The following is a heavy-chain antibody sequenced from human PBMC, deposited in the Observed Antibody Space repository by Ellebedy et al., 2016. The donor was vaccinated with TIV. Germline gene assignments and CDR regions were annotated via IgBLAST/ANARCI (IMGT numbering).Heavy chain of an antibody. Sequence: AASVKVSCKASGYTFTSYGISWVRQASGQGLEWMGWISAYNGNTNYAQKLQGRVTMTTDTSTSTAYMELRSLRSDDTAVYYCARDEYYYDSSGYLAWGQGTLVTVSS. CDR1: GYTFTSYG. J-gene: IGHJ5*02. D-gene: IGHD3-22*01. CDR2: ISAYNGNT. V-gene: IGHV1-18*01. CDR3: ARDEYYYDSSGYLA.